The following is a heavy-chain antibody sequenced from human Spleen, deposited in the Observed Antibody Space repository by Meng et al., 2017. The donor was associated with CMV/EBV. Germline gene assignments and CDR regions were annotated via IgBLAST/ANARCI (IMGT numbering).Heavy chain of an antibody. CDR2: IYHSGST. CDR1: GYSISSGYY. Sequence: SETLSLTCTVSGYSISSGYYWGWIRQPPGKGLEWIGSIYHSGSTYYNPSLKSRVTISVDTSKNQFSLQLSSVTAADTAVYYCARDQFYYFDYWGQGTLVTVSS. J-gene: IGHJ4*02. D-gene: IGHD5-24*01. CDR3: ARDQFYYFDY. V-gene: IGHV4-38-2*02.